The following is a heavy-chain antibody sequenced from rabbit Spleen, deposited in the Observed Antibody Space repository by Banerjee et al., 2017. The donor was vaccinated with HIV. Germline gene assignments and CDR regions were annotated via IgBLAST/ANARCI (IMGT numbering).Heavy chain of an antibody. V-gene: IGHV1S45*01. CDR2: IVTGGAFT. J-gene: IGHJ6*01. CDR3: ARDTSSSFSSYGMDL. CDR1: GFSFSSSYW. Sequence: QEQLEESGGDLVRPEGSLTLTCTASGFSFSSSYWISWVRQAPGKGLEWIGCIVTGGAFTYYASWAKGRFTISKTSSTTVSLQMTSLTVADTATYFCARDTSSSFSSYGMDLWGPGTLVTVS. D-gene: IGHD1-1*01.